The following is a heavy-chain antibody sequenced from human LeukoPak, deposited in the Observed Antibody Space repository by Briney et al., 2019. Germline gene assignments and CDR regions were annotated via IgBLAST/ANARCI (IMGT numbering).Heavy chain of an antibody. CDR3: AKAHIRGVERYFDL. J-gene: IGHJ2*01. V-gene: IGHV3-9*01. D-gene: IGHD2-21*01. CDR2: ISWNSGSI. Sequence: GGSLRLSCAASGFTFDDYAMHWVRQAPGKGLEWVSGISWNSGSIGYADSVKGRFTISRDNAKNSLYLQMNSLRAEDTALYYCAKAHIRGVERYFDLWGRGTLVTVSS. CDR1: GFTFDDYA.